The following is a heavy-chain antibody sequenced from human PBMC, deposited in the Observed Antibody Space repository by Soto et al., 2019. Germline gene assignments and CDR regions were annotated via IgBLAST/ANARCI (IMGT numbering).Heavy chain of an antibody. V-gene: IGHV1-69*04. J-gene: IGHJ4*02. CDR1: GGTFSSYA. CDR2: IIPILGIA. CDR3: ARGRDGYNYIY. Sequence: ASVKVSCKASGGTFSSYAISWVRQAPGQGLEWMGRIIPILGIANYAQKFQGRVTITADKSTSTAYMELSSLRSEDTAVYYCARGRDGYNYIYWGQGTLVTVSS. D-gene: IGHD5-12*01.